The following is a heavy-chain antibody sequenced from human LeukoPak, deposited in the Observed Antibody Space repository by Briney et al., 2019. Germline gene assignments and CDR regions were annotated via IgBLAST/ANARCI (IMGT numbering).Heavy chain of an antibody. CDR2: INPSGGST. Sequence: GSVKVSCKASGYTFTSYYMHWVRQAPGQGLEWMGIINPSGGSTSYARKFQGRVTMTRDTSTSTVYMEVSSLRSEDTAVYYCARGTANLWSGDSSHFDYWGQGTLVTVSS. CDR3: ARGTANLWSGDSSHFDY. J-gene: IGHJ4*02. CDR1: GYTFTSYY. D-gene: IGHD3-3*01. V-gene: IGHV1-46*01.